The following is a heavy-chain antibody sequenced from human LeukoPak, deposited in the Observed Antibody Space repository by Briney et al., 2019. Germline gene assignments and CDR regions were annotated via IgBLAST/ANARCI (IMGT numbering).Heavy chain of an antibody. D-gene: IGHD4-23*01. CDR2: IYPGDSDT. V-gene: IGHV5-51*01. CDR3: ARRLPFYGGNSLNWFDP. Sequence: PGESLKISCKGSGYSFTSYWIDWVRQMPGKGLEWMGIIYPGDSDTRYSPSFQGQVTISADKSISTAYLQWSSLKASDTAMYYCARRLPFYGGNSLNWFDPWGQGTLVTVSS. CDR1: GYSFTSYW. J-gene: IGHJ5*02.